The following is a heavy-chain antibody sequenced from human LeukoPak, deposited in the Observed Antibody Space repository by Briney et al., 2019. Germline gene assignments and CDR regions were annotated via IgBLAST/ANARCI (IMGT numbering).Heavy chain of an antibody. J-gene: IGHJ4*02. CDR3: AKDSGATPYYYDY. D-gene: IGHD1-26*01. CDR1: GFTFTSYA. CDR2: VGYTGFST. Sequence: PGGSLRLSCAASGFTFTSYAMTWVRQAPGKGLEWVSTVGYTGFSTYYADSVKGRFTISRDNLKNTVYLQMNSLRAGDTAVYYCAKDSGATPYYYDYWGQGTLVTVSS. V-gene: IGHV3-23*01.